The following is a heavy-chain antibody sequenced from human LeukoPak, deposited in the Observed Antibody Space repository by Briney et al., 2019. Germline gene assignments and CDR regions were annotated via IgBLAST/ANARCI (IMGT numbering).Heavy chain of an antibody. J-gene: IGHJ4*02. CDR2: IIPKFDTA. V-gene: IGHV1-69*13. CDR1: GGTFSSYA. CDR3: AGTPGFCTNDVCYKGRYFDY. D-gene: IGHD2-8*01. Sequence: SVKVSCKASGGTFSSYAISWVRQAPGQGLEWMGGIIPKFDTANYAQKFQGRVTVTADESTSTAYLELSSLGSEDSAVYYCAGTPGFCTNDVCYKGRYFDYWGQGTLVTVSS.